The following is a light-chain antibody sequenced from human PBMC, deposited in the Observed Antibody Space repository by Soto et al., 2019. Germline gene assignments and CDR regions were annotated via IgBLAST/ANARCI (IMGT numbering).Light chain of an antibody. Sequence: DIQMTQSPSTLSASVGDRVTITCRASQSISNWLAWYQQKPGKAPKLLNYKASTLQSGVPSRFSGSGSGADFTLTISSLQPDDFGTYYCQQYTSYYTFGQGTKLEIK. CDR3: QQYTSYYT. CDR1: QSISNW. V-gene: IGKV1-5*03. CDR2: KAS. J-gene: IGKJ2*01.